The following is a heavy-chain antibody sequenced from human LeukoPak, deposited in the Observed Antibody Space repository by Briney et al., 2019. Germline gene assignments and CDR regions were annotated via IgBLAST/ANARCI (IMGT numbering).Heavy chain of an antibody. J-gene: IGHJ6*02. D-gene: IGHD6-25*01. CDR2: IYYSGST. Sequence: SETLSLTCTVSGGSISSSSYYWGWIRQPAGKGLEWIGSIYYSGSTYYNPSVKSRVTISVDTSKNQFSLKLSSVTAADTAVYYATRQGSSGPHYYYYGMDVWGQGTTVTVSS. CDR3: TRQGSSGPHYYYYGMDV. CDR1: GGSISSSSYY. V-gene: IGHV4-39*01.